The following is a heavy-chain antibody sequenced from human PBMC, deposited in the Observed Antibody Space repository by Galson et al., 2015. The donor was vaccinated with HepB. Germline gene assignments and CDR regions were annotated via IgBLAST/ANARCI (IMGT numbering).Heavy chain of an antibody. Sequence: SLRLSCADSGFTFSGHWMSWVRQPPGRGLEWVASVKQDESEKHYVDSVKGRFTISRDNAKNSLYLQMNSLRAEDTAVYYCARDVATTAFWFDPWGQGTLVTVSS. J-gene: IGHJ5*02. D-gene: IGHD1-1*01. CDR2: VKQDESEK. V-gene: IGHV3-7*03. CDR3: ARDVATTAFWFDP. CDR1: GFTFSGHW.